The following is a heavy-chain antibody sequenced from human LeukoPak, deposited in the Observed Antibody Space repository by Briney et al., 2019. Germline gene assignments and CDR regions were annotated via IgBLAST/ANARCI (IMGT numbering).Heavy chain of an antibody. CDR3: ARDHSSGWYPRVAFDN. D-gene: IGHD6-19*01. V-gene: IGHV3-48*01. CDR2: ISSSSGTT. J-gene: IGHJ3*02. Sequence: GGSLRLSCAASGFTFSTYRMNWVRQAPGKGLEWVSYISSSSGTTYYADSVKGRFTISRDNAKNSLYLQMNSLRAEDTAVYYCARDHSSGWYPRVAFDNWGHGTMVTVSP. CDR1: GFTFSTYR.